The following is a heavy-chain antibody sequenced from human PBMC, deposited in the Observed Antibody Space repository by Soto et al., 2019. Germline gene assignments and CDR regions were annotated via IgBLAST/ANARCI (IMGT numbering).Heavy chain of an antibody. D-gene: IGHD2-8*01. CDR1: GFTFSNCA. CDR2: ISSNGGST. V-gene: IGHV3-64*01. J-gene: IGHJ4*02. Sequence: EVQLVESGGGLVQPGGSLRLSCAASGFTFSNCAMHWVRQAPGKGLEFVSAISSNGGSTFYANSMKGRFTISRDNSKNTLYLQMGSLRAEDMAVYYCARDRCTNGVCYAPSDYWGQGTLVTVSS. CDR3: ARDRCTNGVCYAPSDY.